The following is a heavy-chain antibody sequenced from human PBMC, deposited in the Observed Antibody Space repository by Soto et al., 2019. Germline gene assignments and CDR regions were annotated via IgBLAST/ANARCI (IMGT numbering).Heavy chain of an antibody. CDR2: IVPIFGTT. CDR1: GGTFSNYA. J-gene: IGHJ6*02. Sequence: QVQLVQSGAEVKKPGSSVKVSCKVSGGTFSNYAIDWVRLSPGHGLEWMGGIVPIFGTTDYTQKFQGRATIIADDSTTTAYLEMSSVRSEDTAIYYCARVEAVAGLYNYHGLDVWGQGTAVTVSS. V-gene: IGHV1-69*12. D-gene: IGHD6-19*01. CDR3: ARVEAVAGLYNYHGLDV.